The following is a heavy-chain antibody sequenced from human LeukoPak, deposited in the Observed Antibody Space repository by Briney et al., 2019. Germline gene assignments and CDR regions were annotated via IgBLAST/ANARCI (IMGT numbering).Heavy chain of an antibody. V-gene: IGHV3-21*01. CDR3: ARDYGDGGWFDP. J-gene: IGHJ5*02. Sequence: GGSLRLSCAASGFTFSSYSMNWVRQAPGKGLEWVSSISSSSSYIYYADSVKGRFTISRDNAKNSLYLQMNSLRAEDTAVYYCARDYGDGGWFDPWGQGTLVTVSS. CDR2: ISSSSSYI. CDR1: GFTFSSYS. D-gene: IGHD4-17*01.